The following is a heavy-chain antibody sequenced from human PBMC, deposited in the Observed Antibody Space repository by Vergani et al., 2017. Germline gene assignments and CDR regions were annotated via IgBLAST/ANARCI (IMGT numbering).Heavy chain of an antibody. D-gene: IGHD6-13*01. CDR1: GFTFSSYE. V-gene: IGHV3-48*03. J-gene: IGHJ6*02. CDR2: ISSSGSTI. CDR3: ARDLIAAAVIYYYYGMDV. Sequence: EVQLAESGGGLVQPGGSLRLSCAASGFTFSSYEMNWVRQAPGKGLEWVSYISSSGSTIYYADSVKGRFTISRDNAKNSLYLQMNSLRAEDTAVYYCARDLIAAAVIYYYYGMDVWGQGTTVTVSS.